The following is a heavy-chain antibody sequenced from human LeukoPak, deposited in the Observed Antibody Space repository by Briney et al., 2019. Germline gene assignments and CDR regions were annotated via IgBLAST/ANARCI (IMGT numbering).Heavy chain of an antibody. J-gene: IGHJ6*02. CDR3: ARQGAAAGDYYYGMDV. D-gene: IGHD6-13*01. CDR2: IYYSGST. V-gene: IGHV4-59*08. Sequence: SETLSLTCTVSGGSISSYYWSWIRQPPGKGLEWIGYIYYSGSTNYNPSLKSRVTISVDMSKNQFSLKLSSVTAADTAVYYCARQGAAAGDYYYGMDVWGQGTTVTVSS. CDR1: GGSISSYY.